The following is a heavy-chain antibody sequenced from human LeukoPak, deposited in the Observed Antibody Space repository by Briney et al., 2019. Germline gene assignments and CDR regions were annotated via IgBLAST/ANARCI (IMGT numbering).Heavy chain of an antibody. J-gene: IGHJ6*03. Sequence: SETLSLTCTVSGGSISSYYWSWIRQPPGKGLEWIGYIYYSGSNNYNPSLKSRVTISVDTSKNQFSLKLSSVTAADTAVYYCARAPEGSSSSGSDSYYYYYYMDVWGKGTTVTVSS. CDR1: GGSISSYY. CDR3: ARAPEGSSSSGSDSYYYYYYMDV. V-gene: IGHV4-59*01. D-gene: IGHD6-6*01. CDR2: IYYSGSN.